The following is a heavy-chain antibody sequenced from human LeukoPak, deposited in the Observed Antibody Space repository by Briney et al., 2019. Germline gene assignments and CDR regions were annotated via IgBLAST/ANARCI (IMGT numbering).Heavy chain of an antibody. V-gene: IGHV3-23*01. CDR2: FSGSGGTT. CDR1: GFTFSSYA. CDR3: ANVNRCTSPNCLGYYYFYMDV. J-gene: IGHJ6*03. Sequence: GGSLRLSCAASGFTFSSYAMNWVRQAPGRGLEWVSGFSGSGGTTYYADSVKGRFTISRDNSRNTLYLQMNSLRAADTAVYYCANVNRCTSPNCLGYYYFYMDVWAKGPTVTVSS. D-gene: IGHD2-8*01.